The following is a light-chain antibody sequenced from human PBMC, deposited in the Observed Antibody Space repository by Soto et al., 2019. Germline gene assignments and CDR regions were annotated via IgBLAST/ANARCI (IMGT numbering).Light chain of an antibody. CDR3: CSYADSSTLV. J-gene: IGLJ2*01. CDR1: SSDVGSYNL. CDR2: EVT. V-gene: IGLV2-23*02. Sequence: QSALTQPASVPGSPGQSITISCTGTSSDVGSYNLVSWYQHHPSKAPKLMIYEVTKRPSGVSDRFSGSKSGYTASLTISGLQAEDEADYYCCSYADSSTLVFGGGTKLTVL.